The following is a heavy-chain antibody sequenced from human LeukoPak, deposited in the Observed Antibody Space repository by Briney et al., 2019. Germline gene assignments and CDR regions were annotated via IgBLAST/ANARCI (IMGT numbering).Heavy chain of an antibody. V-gene: IGHV4-59*01. CDR1: GGSFHGYY. CDR2: IYYSGST. D-gene: IGHD3-10*01. J-gene: IGHJ4*02. CDR3: ARGQRTGFGELLVGFGGFDY. Sequence: SETLSLTCNVSGGSFHGYYWSWIRQTPEKGLEWIGYIYYSGSTNYNPSLKSRVTISVDTSKNQFSLKLSSVTAADTVVYYCARGQRTGFGELLVGFGGFDYWGQGTLVTVSS.